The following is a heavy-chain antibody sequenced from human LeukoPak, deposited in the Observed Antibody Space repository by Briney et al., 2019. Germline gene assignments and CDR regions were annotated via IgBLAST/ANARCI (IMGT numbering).Heavy chain of an antibody. CDR2: MNQDGSEE. CDR3: VRDGGVSGYDLLDY. D-gene: IGHD5-12*01. Sequence: GGSLRLSCAASGFTFSNYWMSWVRQAPGKGLEWVAHMNQDGSEEPYMDSVKARFIISRDNAKNSLSLQMDSLRAEDTAVYYCVRDGGVSGYDLLDYWGQGTLVTVSS. CDR1: GFTFSNYW. J-gene: IGHJ4*02. V-gene: IGHV3-7*01.